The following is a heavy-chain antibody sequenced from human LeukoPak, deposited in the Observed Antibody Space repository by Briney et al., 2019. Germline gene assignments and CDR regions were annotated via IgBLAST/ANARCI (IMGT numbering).Heavy chain of an antibody. V-gene: IGHV3-7*03. CDR3: ARDFLGAFDI. J-gene: IGHJ3*02. Sequence: NQDGSETYYVDFVRGRFTISRENAKNSVNLQMDSLRAEDTAVYYCARDFLGAFDIWGQGTMVTVSS. CDR2: NQDGSET. D-gene: IGHD3-16*01.